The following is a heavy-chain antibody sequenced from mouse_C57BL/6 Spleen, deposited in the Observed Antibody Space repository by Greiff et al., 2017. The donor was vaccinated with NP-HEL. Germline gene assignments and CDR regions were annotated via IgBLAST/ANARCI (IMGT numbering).Heavy chain of an antibody. CDR3: ARRSSSYYFDY. D-gene: IGHD1-1*01. CDR1: GYAFSSYW. Sequence: QVQLQQSGAELVKPGASVKISCKASGYAFSSYWMNWVEQRPGKGLEWIGQIYPGDGDTNYNGKFKGKATLTADKSSSTAYMQLSSLTSEDSAVYFCARRSSSYYFDYWGQGTTLTVSS. J-gene: IGHJ2*01. V-gene: IGHV1-80*01. CDR2: IYPGDGDT.